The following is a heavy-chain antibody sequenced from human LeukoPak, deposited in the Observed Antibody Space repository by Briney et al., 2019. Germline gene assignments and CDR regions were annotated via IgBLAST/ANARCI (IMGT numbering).Heavy chain of an antibody. Sequence: PSQTLSLTCTVSGGSISGGGYYWSWIRQHPGKGLEWIGYIYYSGSTYYNPSLKSRVTISVDTSKNQFSLKLSSVTAADTAVYYCARAFVTTVTIDYWGQGTLVTVSS. D-gene: IGHD4-17*01. V-gene: IGHV4-31*03. J-gene: IGHJ4*02. CDR3: ARAFVTTVTIDY. CDR1: GGSISGGGYY. CDR2: IYYSGST.